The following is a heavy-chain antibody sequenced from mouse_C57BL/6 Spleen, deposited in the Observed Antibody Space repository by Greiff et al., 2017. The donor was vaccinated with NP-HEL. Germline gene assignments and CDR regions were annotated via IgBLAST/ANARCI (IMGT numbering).Heavy chain of an antibody. Sequence: QVHVKQSGAELVKPGDGVKRRGKEAGDAFGSGPMVGGRQNHGKSLEWIGNFHPYNDDTKYNEKFKGKATLTVEKSSSTVYLELSRLTSDDSAVYCYARGGLYYDYDGFAYWGQGTLVTVSA. CDR3: ARGGLYYDYDGFAY. CDR2: FHPYNDDT. CDR1: GDAFGSGP. V-gene: IGHV1-47*01. D-gene: IGHD2-4*01. J-gene: IGHJ3*01.